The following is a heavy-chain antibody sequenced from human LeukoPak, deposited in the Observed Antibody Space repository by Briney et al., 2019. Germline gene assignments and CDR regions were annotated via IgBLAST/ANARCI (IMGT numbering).Heavy chain of an antibody. CDR1: GFTFSSYA. CDR2: ISGSGGST. D-gene: IGHD6-13*01. V-gene: IGHV3-23*01. Sequence: GGSLRLSCAASGFTFSSYAMSWVRQAPGKGLEWVSGISGSGGSTYYADSVKGRFTISRDSSKNTLYLQMNSLRAEDTAVYYCAKGRQQLVFWYFDYWGQGTLVTVSS. CDR3: AKGRQQLVFWYFDY. J-gene: IGHJ4*02.